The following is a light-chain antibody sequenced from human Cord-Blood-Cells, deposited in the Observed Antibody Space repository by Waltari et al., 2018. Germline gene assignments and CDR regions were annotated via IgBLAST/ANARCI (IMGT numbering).Light chain of an antibody. J-gene: IGLJ1*01. V-gene: IGLV2-14*01. Sequence: QSALTQPASVSGSPGQSITISCTGTSSDVGGYNYVSWYQQHPGKAPKLMIYDVSKRPSGVSNRFSGAKSGNTASLTISVLQAEDEADYYCSSYTSSSTRVFGTGTKVTVL. CDR3: SSYTSSSTRV. CDR1: SSDVGGYNY. CDR2: DVS.